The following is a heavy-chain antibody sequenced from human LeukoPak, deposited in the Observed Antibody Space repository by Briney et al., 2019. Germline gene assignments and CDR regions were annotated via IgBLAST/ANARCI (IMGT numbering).Heavy chain of an antibody. J-gene: IGHJ3*02. CDR2: ISSSSSYI. Sequence: GGSLRLSCAASGFTFSSYSMNWVRQAPGKGLEWVSSISSSSSYIYYADSVKGRFTISRDNAKNSLYLQMNSLRAEDTAVYYCASPGYLEAFDIWGQGTMVTVSS. V-gene: IGHV3-21*01. D-gene: IGHD3-9*01. CDR3: ASPGYLEAFDI. CDR1: GFTFSSYS.